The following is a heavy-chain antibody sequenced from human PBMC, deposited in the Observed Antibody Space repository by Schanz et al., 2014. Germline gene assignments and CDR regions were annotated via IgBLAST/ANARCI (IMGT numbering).Heavy chain of an antibody. CDR2: FNDGGVNK. J-gene: IGHJ4*02. CDR1: GFSLDIFA. CDR3: AKSQGSSFDS. D-gene: IGHD6-13*01. V-gene: IGHV3-23*01. Sequence: VHLLESGGGLVEPGGSLRLSCATSGFSLDIFAVSWVRQAPGKGLEWVSSFNDGGVNKYYADSVKGRCTISSDNSKSTLYLQMSSLRAEDTAVYYCAKSQGSSFDSWGQGTLVTVSS.